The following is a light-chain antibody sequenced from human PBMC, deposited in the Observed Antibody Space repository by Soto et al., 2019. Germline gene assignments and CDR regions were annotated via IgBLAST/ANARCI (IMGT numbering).Light chain of an antibody. V-gene: IGKV1-5*01. CDR3: QQYNSSPYT. CDR1: QSISSW. J-gene: IGKJ2*01. Sequence: DIQMTQSPSTLSASVGDRVTITCRASQSISSWLAWYQQKPGKAPKLLIYDASSLESGVPSRFSGGGSGTEFTLTISSLQPDDFATYYCQQYNSSPYTFGQGTKLEIK. CDR2: DAS.